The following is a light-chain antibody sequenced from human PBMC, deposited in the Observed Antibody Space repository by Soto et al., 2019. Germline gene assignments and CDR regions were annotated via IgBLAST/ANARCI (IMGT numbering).Light chain of an antibody. CDR3: SLYTITSSYV. CDR2: EVS. CDR1: SSDVGGYNS. J-gene: IGLJ1*01. V-gene: IGLV2-14*03. Sequence: QSALTQPASVSGSPGQSITVSCTGTSSDVGGYNSVSWYQQHPGKPPKLIIYEVSNRPSGVSDRFSGSKSVNTASLTTSGLQAEDDADYYCSLYTITSSYVFATGTKVTVL.